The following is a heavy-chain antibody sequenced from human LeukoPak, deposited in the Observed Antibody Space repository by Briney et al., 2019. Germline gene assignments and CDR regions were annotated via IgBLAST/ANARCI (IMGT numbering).Heavy chain of an antibody. J-gene: IGHJ4*02. CDR2: ISSSSSYI. D-gene: IGHD1-1*01. CDR1: GSTFSSYS. Sequence: PGGSLRLSCAASGSTFSSYSMNWVRQAPGKGLEWVSSISSSSSYIYYADSVKGRFTISRDNAKNSLYLQMNSLRAEDTAVYYCARGARGQLERLHDYWGQGTLVTVSS. V-gene: IGHV3-21*01. CDR3: ARGARGQLERLHDY.